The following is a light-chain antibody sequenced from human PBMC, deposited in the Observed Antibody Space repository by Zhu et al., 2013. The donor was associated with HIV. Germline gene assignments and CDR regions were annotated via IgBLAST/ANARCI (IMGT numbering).Light chain of an antibody. CDR2: EDN. J-gene: IGLJ3*02. CDR3: QSYDSSILV. V-gene: IGLV6-57*01. Sequence: FVLAQPHSVSESPGKTVTISCTRTSGSIASNYVQWYQQRPGSSPTTVIYEDNQRPSGVPDRFSGSIDSSSNSASLTISGLKTEDEADYYCQSYDSSILVFGGGTKLTVL. CDR1: SGSIASNY.